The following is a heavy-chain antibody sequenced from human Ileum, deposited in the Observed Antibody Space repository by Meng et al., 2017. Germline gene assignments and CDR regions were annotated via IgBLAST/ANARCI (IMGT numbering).Heavy chain of an antibody. Sequence: QVQLQESGPGLVKPSGTLSLTCAVSGGSISSSIWWSWVRQPPEKGLEWIGEFHHSGTTNYSPSLKSRLTISVDKSKNQFSLKLQSVTAADTAVYFCARGVVSGSHYNTYWGQGSLVTVSS. CDR2: FHHSGTT. CDR3: ARGVVSGSHYNTY. J-gene: IGHJ4*02. V-gene: IGHV4-4*02. CDR1: GGSISSSIW. D-gene: IGHD3-10*01.